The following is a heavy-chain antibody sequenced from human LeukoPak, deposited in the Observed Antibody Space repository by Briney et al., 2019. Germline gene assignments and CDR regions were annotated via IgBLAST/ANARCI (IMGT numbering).Heavy chain of an antibody. CDR3: AKASGDGSNYYFDS. J-gene: IGHJ4*02. D-gene: IGHD5-24*01. V-gene: IGHV3-23*01. CDR1: GSTFSNYA. CDR2: ISGSSGGT. Sequence: GGSLRLSCAASGSTFSNYAMSWVRQAPGKGLEWVSAISGSSGGTYYADSVKGRFTISRDNSKNTLYLQMNSLRAEDTAVYYCAKASGDGSNYYFDSWGQGTLVTVSS.